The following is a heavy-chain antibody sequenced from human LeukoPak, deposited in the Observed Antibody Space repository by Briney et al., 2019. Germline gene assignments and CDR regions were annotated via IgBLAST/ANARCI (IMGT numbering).Heavy chain of an antibody. CDR2: IYTSGST. V-gene: IGHV4-4*07. CDR3: ARAFGGSSSWSDYYYYYMDV. D-gene: IGHD6-13*01. J-gene: IGHJ6*03. Sequence: KPSETLSLTCTVSGGSISSYYWSWILQPAGKGLVWIGRIYTSGSTNYNPSLKSRVTMSVDTSKNQFSLKLSSVTAADTAVYYCARAFGGSSSWSDYYYYYMDVWGKGTTVTVSS. CDR1: GGSISSYY.